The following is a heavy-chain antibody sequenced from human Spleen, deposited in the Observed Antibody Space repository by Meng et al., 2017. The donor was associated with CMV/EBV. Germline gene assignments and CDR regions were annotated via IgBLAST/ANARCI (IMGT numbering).Heavy chain of an antibody. J-gene: IGHJ4*02. D-gene: IGHD3-3*01. CDR1: GFTFNNYW. CDR2: IKQDGSER. V-gene: IGHV3-7*01. Sequence: GESLKISCAASGFTFNNYWMSWVRQAPGKGLEWVANIKQDGSERHYGDSVKGRFSISRDNAKNSVFLQMNSLRAEDTAVYYCARDRGVRFLEWPFDYWGQGALVTVSS. CDR3: ARDRGVRFLEWPFDY.